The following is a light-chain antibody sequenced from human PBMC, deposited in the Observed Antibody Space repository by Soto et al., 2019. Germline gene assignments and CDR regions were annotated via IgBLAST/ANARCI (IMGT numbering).Light chain of an antibody. CDR2: LNSDGSH. CDR1: SGHSSYA. J-gene: IGLJ2*01. V-gene: IGLV4-69*01. Sequence: QLALIQSPSASASLGASVKLTCTLSSGHSSYAIAWHQQQPEKGPRYLMKLNSDGSHSKGDGIPDRFSGSSSGAERYLTISSLQSEDEADYYCQTWGTGIVVFGGGTKLTVL. CDR3: QTWGTGIVV.